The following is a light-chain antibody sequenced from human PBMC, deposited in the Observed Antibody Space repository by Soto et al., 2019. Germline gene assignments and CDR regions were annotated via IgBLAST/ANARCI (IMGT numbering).Light chain of an antibody. Sequence: DIQMTQSPSTLSASVEDRVTITCRASQSISSWLAWYQQKPGKAPKLLIYDASNLESGVPSRFSGSGSGPEFPLTISSLQPDDFATYYCQQYNSYPITFGQGTRLEI. J-gene: IGKJ5*01. CDR2: DAS. CDR1: QSISSW. CDR3: QQYNSYPIT. V-gene: IGKV1-5*01.